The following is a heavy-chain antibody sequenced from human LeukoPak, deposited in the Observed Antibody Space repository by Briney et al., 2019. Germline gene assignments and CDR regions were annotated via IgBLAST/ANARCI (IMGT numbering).Heavy chain of an antibody. CDR2: IYYSGST. CDR1: GGSISSSNYY. J-gene: IGHJ4*02. D-gene: IGHD2-15*01. V-gene: IGHV4-39*01. Sequence: SETLSLTCTVSGGSISSSNYYWGWIRQPPGKGLKWIGNIYYSGSTYYNPSLKSRVTISVDTSKNQFSLRLSSVTAADTAVYYCAACSGGSCYGFDYWGQGTLVTVSS. CDR3: AACSGGSCYGFDY.